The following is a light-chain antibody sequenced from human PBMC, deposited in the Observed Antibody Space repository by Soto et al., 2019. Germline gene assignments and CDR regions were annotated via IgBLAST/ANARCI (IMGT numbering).Light chain of an antibody. V-gene: IGLV3-21*04. CDR2: YDN. J-gene: IGLJ3*02. CDR1: HIGSKS. Sequence: SYELTQPPSVSVAPGKTASITCGGGHIGSKSLQWYQQRPGQAPVLVIDYDNDRPSGIPERFSGSNSGNTATLTISRVEAGDEADYYCQVWDSSSDPWVFVGGTKVTVL. CDR3: QVWDSSSDPWV.